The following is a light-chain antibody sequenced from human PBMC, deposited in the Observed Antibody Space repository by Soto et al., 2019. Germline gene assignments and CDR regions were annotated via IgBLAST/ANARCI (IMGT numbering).Light chain of an antibody. CDR3: LQARDIPDT. Sequence: DIVMTQSPLSVPVTPGEPASISCRSSQSLLHDNGFNYLDWYLQKPGQSPQLLIYLGSIRASGVRDTFSGGGFGAAVTLKISRVEVADVGAYYWLQARDIPDTFGPGTKVDIK. CDR1: QSLLHDNGFNY. V-gene: IGKV2-28*01. J-gene: IGKJ3*01. CDR2: LGS.